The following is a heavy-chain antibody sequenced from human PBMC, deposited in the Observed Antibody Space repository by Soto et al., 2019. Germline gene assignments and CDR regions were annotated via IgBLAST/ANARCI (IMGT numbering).Heavy chain of an antibody. CDR1: VLTLSLQS. D-gene: IGHD3-22*01. V-gene: IGHV3-21*01. J-gene: IGHJ3*02. CDR3: VRDYYDTSGYTNTFDM. CDR2: IGSRTSDI. Sequence: PWGYLQIGCVYSVLTLSLQSMTGVRQAPGRGLEWVSFIGSRTSDIYYADSVKGRFTISRDNAKNSLYLDLTRLRAEDTAVYFCVRDYYDTSGYTNTFDMWGQGTMVTV.